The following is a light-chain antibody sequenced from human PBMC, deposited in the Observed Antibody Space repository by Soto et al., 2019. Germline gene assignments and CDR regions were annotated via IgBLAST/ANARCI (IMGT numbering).Light chain of an antibody. V-gene: IGKV3D-20*01. CDR1: QTVSSSY. CDR2: DAS. CDR3: QQYGSSPYT. J-gene: IGKJ2*01. Sequence: EIVLTQSPATLSLSPGESATLSCGARQTVSSSYLAWYQQKPGLAPRLLIYDASSRATGIPDRFSGSGSGTDFTLTISRLEPEDFAVYYCQQYGSSPYTFGQGTKLEIK.